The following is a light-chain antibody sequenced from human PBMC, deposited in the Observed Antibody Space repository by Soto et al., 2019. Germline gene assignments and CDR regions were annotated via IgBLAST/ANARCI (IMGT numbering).Light chain of an antibody. CDR3: QQYNNWPRSIT. J-gene: IGKJ5*01. V-gene: IGKV3-15*01. Sequence: EIVMTQSPATLSVSPGERATLSCRASQSVSSNLAWYQQKPGQAPRLLIYGASTRATGIPARFSGSGSGTEFTLTISSLQSEDFAVSYCQQYNNWPRSITFGHGTRLEIK. CDR1: QSVSSN. CDR2: GAS.